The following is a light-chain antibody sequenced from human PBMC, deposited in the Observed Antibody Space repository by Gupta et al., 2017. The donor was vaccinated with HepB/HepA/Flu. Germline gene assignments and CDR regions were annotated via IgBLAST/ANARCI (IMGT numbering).Light chain of an antibody. CDR1: SSNIENDN. V-gene: IGLV1-47*02. Sequence: QSVLTQPPSASGNPGQTVTISCSGSSSNIENDNVYWYQQLPGTAPKLLIYSDNQRPSGVPDRFSGSKSGTSASLAISGLRSEDEADYYCVGWDKSLSAYVFGAGTRVTVL. CDR3: VGWDKSLSAYV. CDR2: SDN. J-gene: IGLJ1*01.